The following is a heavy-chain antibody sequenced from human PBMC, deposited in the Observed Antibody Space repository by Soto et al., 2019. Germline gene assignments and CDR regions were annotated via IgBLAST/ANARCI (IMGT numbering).Heavy chain of an antibody. D-gene: IGHD3-9*01. J-gene: IGHJ4*02. CDR3: AKDEGAEDDILTGYPLFDY. V-gene: IGHV3-30*18. Sequence: QVQLVESGGGVDQPGRSLRLSCAASGFNFRSYGMHWVRQAPGKGLEWVAVISYDGSAKWYVDSVKGRFTISRDTSKNILYLQMNSLRAEATAVYYCAKDEGAEDDILTGYPLFDYRGQGILVTVSS. CDR2: ISYDGSAK. CDR1: GFNFRSYG.